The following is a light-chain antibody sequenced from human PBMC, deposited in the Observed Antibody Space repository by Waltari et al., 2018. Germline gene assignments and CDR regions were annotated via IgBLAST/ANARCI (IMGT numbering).Light chain of an antibody. Sequence: QSALTQPASVSGSPGQSVTISCTGTSSDVGRYIYFSWYQQQPNKTPRLIIYEATMWPEGVSNRFSGSKSGNTASLTISGLQAEDEADYYCSSYTSISTFVFGSGTKVTVL. J-gene: IGLJ1*01. CDR2: EAT. CDR3: SSYTSISTFV. CDR1: SSDVGRYIY. V-gene: IGLV2-14*01.